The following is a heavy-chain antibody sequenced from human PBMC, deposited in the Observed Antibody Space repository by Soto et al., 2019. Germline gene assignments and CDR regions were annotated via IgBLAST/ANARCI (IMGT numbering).Heavy chain of an antibody. J-gene: IGHJ3*02. V-gene: IGHV1-8*01. CDR1: GYTFTSYD. CDR3: ARGRSVVYDFWSGPKDAFDI. CDR2: MNPNSGNT. Sequence: ASVKVSCKGSGYTFTSYDINWVRQATGQGLEWMGWMNPNSGNTGYAQKFQGRVTMTRNTSISTAYMELSSLRSEDTAVYYCARGRSVVYDFWSGPKDAFDIWGQGTMVTVSS. D-gene: IGHD3-3*01.